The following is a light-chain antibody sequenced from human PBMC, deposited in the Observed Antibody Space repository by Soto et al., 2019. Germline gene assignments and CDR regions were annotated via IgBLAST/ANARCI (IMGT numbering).Light chain of an antibody. CDR1: QSVSSTY. J-gene: IGKJ2*01. Sequence: EIVLTQSPGTLSLSPGERATLSCRASQSVSSTYLAWYQQKPGQAPRLLIYGASIRATGIPDRFSGSGSGTDFTLTISRLEPEDFAVYYCQQYGSSPYTFSQGTKLEIK. V-gene: IGKV3-20*01. CDR2: GAS. CDR3: QQYGSSPYT.